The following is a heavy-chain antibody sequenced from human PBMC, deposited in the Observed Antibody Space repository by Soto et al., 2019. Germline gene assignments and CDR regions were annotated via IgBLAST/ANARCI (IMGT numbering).Heavy chain of an antibody. CDR3: ATARKQLVLAYYDYYGMDV. V-gene: IGHV4-34*01. J-gene: IGHJ6*02. D-gene: IGHD6-13*01. CDR1: GGSFNEYY. CDR2: INHSGST. Sequence: PSETLSLTCAAYGGSFNEYYWSWIRQPPGKGLEWIGEINHSGSTNYNQSLKSRVTISVDMHKNQYFLNLNSMTAADPAADYWATARKQLVLAYYDYYGMDVWGQGPTVTVSS.